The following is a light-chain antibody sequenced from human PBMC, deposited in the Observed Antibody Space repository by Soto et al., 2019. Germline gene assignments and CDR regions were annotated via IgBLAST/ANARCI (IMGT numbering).Light chain of an antibody. CDR2: DAS. V-gene: IGKV3-11*01. Sequence: EIVMTHSPATLSLSPLERATLSCRASQSVSSYLAWYQQKPGQAPRLLIYDASNRATGIPARFSGSGSGTDFTLTISSLGPEDFAVYYCQQRSNFFGGGTKVDIK. CDR1: QSVSSY. CDR3: QQRSNF. J-gene: IGKJ4*01.